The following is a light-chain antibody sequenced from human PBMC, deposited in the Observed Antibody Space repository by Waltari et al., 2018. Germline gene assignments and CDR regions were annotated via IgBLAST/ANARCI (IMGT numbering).Light chain of an antibody. CDR2: EGN. CDR3: CSNVGSSVF. V-gene: IGLV2-23*03. CDR1: NSNVGSYNL. J-gene: IGLJ2*01. Sequence: QSALTQPAAVSGSPGQSNTTSCTGFNSNVGSYNLCSWYQKHPGKAHKLLIYEGNRRPSGVSHRFSGSKSDNTASLTLSGLQAEDEADYYCCSNVGSSVFFGGGTKLTVL.